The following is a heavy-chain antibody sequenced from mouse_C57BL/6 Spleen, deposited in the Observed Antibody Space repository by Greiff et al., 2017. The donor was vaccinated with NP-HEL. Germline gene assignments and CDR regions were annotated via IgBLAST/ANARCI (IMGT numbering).Heavy chain of an antibody. V-gene: IGHV6-6*01. CDR1: GFTFSDAW. J-gene: IGHJ1*03. D-gene: IGHD2-5*01. CDR3: TNSTDWYFDV. Sequence: EVMLVESGGGLVQPGGSMKLSCAASGFTFSDAWMDLFRHLPLMWLELVAAIRTNVYNHATYYAESVKGRFTISRDDSKSSVYLQMNSLRAEDTGIYYCTNSTDWYFDVWGTGTTVTVSS. CDR2: IRTNVYNHAT.